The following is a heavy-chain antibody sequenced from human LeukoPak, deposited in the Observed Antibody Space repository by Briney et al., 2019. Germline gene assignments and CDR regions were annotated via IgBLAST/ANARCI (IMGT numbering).Heavy chain of an antibody. D-gene: IGHD6-25*01. J-gene: IGHJ4*02. CDR2: ISYDGSNK. Sequence: GGSLRLSCAASGFTFSSYAMHWVRQAPGKGLEWVAVISYDGSNKYYADSVKGRFTISRDNSKNTLYLQMNSLKADDTAIYYCLCRGMSGRSAARAPAYWGQGTLVTVSS. V-gene: IGHV3-30-3*01. CDR3: LCRGMSGRSAARAPAY. CDR1: GFTFSSYA.